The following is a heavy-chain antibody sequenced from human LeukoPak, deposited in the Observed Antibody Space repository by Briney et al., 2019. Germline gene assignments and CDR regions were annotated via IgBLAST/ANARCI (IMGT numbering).Heavy chain of an antibody. Sequence: GGSLRLSCAASGFTFSTYSMNWVRQAPGKGLEWVSYISSSSSTIYYADSVKGRFTISRDNAKNSLYLQMNSLRAEDTAVYSCARANYYDSSGYLFRGFDYWGQGTLVTVSS. CDR1: GFTFSTYS. V-gene: IGHV3-48*01. J-gene: IGHJ4*02. CDR2: ISSSSSTI. D-gene: IGHD3-22*01. CDR3: ARANYYDSSGYLFRGFDY.